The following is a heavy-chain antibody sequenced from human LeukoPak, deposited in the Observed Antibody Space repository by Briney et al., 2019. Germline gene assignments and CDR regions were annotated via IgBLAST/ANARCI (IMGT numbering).Heavy chain of an antibody. CDR3: ARLLGDYSNYVWRHNWFDP. V-gene: IGHV5-51*01. CDR2: IYPGDSDT. CDR1: GYSFTSYW. J-gene: IGHJ5*02. D-gene: IGHD4-11*01. Sequence: ESLKISCKGSGYSFTSYWIGWVRQMPGKGLEWMGIIYPGDSDTRYSPSFQGQVTISADKSISTAYLQWSSLKASATAMYYCARLLGDYSNYVWRHNWFDPWGQGTLVTVSS.